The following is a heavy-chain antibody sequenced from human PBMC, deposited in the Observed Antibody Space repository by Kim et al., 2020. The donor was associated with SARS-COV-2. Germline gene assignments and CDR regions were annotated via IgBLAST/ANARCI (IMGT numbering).Heavy chain of an antibody. V-gene: IGHV4-59*01. Sequence: SETLSLTCTVSGGSISSYYWSWIRQPPGKGLEWIGYIYFSGSTNYNPSLKSRVTISVDTSKNQFSLKLSSVTAADTAVYYCARTVRDCYSTSCYYYYYYMDVWGKGTTVTVSS. CDR3: ARTVRDCYSTSCYYYYYYMDV. D-gene: IGHD2-2*01. J-gene: IGHJ6*03. CDR2: IYFSGST. CDR1: GGSISSYY.